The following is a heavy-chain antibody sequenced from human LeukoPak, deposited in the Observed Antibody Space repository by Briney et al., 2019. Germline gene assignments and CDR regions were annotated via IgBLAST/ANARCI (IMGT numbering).Heavy chain of an antibody. J-gene: IGHJ4*02. D-gene: IGHD2-2*01. CDR2: ISTSSGTI. CDR1: GFTFSSYS. V-gene: IGHV3-48*04. Sequence: GGSLRLSCAASGFTFSSYSMNWVRQAPGKGLEWVSYISTSSGTIYYADSVKGRFTISRDNDKNSLYLQMNSLRAEDTAVYYCAKYAGSSALDYWGQGTLVTVSS. CDR3: AKYAGSSALDY.